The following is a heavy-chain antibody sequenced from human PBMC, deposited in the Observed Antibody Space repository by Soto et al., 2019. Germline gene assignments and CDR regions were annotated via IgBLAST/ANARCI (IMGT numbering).Heavy chain of an antibody. CDR3: ARLLAIFGVVIRMDV. CDR2: IYSSGST. J-gene: IGHJ6*02. CDR1: GGSISSSSYY. Sequence: QLQLQESGPGLVKPSETLSLTCTVSGGSISSSSYYWGWIRQPPGKGLEWIGTIYSSGSTYYNPSLKSRVTTSVDTSKNQFSLKLTSVTAADTAVYYCARLLAIFGVVIRMDVWGQGTTVTVSS. D-gene: IGHD3-3*01. V-gene: IGHV4-39*01.